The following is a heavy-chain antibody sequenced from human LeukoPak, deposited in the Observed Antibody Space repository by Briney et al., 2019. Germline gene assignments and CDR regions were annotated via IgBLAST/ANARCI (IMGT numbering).Heavy chain of an antibody. D-gene: IGHD2-2*01. CDR3: ARAGQLLPVNYYYYYMDV. CDR1: GFTFSSYS. CDR2: ISSSSSTI. Sequence: GGSLRLSCAASGFTFSSYSMNWVRQAPGKGREWVTYISSSSSTIYYADSVKGRFTISRDNVKNSLYLQMNSLRAEDTAVYYCARAGQLLPVNYYYYYMDVWGKGNTVTVSS. J-gene: IGHJ6*03. V-gene: IGHV3-48*01.